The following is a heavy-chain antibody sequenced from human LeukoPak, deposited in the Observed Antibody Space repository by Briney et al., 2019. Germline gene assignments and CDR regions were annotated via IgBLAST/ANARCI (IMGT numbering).Heavy chain of an antibody. Sequence: PGGSLRLSCAASGFTFSSYWMHWVRHAPGKGLVWVSRINSDGSSTSYADSVKGRFTISRDNAKNTLYLQMNSLRAEDTAVYYCARSRYSSSWGFDYWGQGTLVTVSS. V-gene: IGHV3-74*01. CDR1: GFTFSSYW. CDR3: ARSRYSSSWGFDY. J-gene: IGHJ4*02. D-gene: IGHD6-13*01. CDR2: INSDGSST.